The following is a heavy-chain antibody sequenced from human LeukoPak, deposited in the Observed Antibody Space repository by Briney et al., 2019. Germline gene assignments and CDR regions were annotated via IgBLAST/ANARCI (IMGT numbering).Heavy chain of an antibody. CDR2: INYSGST. CDR1: GGSISSSSYY. CDR3: ARRRREYCTTTSCPGWYFDL. D-gene: IGHD2-2*01. V-gene: IGHV4-39*07. J-gene: IGHJ2*01. Sequence: PSETLSLTCTVSGGSISSSSYYWGWIRQPPGKGLEWIGEINYSGSTNYNPSLKSRVTISVDTSKNQFSLKLSSVTAADTAVYYCARRRREYCTTTSCPGWYFDLWGRGTLVTVSS.